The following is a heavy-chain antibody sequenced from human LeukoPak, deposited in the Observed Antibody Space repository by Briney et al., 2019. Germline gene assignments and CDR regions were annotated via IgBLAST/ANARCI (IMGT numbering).Heavy chain of an antibody. CDR1: GFTFSGSA. J-gene: IGHJ4*02. CDR2: IRSKANSYAT. V-gene: IGHV3-73*01. D-gene: IGHD6-19*01. CDR3: TRHSGRSGWLDY. Sequence: QAGGSLRLSCAASGFTFSGSAMHWVRQASGKGLEWVGRIRSKANSYATAYAASMKGRFTISRDDSKNTAYLQMNSLKTEDTAVYYCTRHSGRSGWLDYWGQGTLVTVSS.